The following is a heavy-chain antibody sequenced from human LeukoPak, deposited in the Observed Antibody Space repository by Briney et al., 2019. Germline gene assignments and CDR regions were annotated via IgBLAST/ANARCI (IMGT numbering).Heavy chain of an antibody. CDR3: AKDKESGSGWSFHC. V-gene: IGHV3-30*02. D-gene: IGHD6-19*01. J-gene: IGHJ4*02. Sequence: PGGSLRLSCAASGFTFSSYGMHWVRQATGKGLEWEAFIRSDGSIKYYADSVKGRFTISRDNSKNTLFLQMISLRAEDTAVYFCAKDKESGSGWSFHCWGQGTLVTVSP. CDR1: GFTFSSYG. CDR2: IRSDGSIK.